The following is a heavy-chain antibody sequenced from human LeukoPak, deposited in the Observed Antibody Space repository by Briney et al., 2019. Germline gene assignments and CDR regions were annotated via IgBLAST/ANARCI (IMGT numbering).Heavy chain of an antibody. J-gene: IGHJ6*03. D-gene: IGHD5-12*01. CDR2: IYTSGST. Sequence: SETLSLTCTVSGGSISSYYWSRIRQPPGKGLEWIGYIYTSGSTNYNPSLKSRVTISVDTSKNQFSLKLSSVTAADTAVYYCARTVATIRNYYYYYYMDVWGKGTTVTVSS. CDR1: GGSISSYY. V-gene: IGHV4-4*09. CDR3: ARTVATIRNYYYYYYMDV.